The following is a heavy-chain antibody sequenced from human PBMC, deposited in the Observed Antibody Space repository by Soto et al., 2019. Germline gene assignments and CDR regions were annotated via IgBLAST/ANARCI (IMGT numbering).Heavy chain of an antibody. J-gene: IGHJ4*02. CDR3: ARDRGILIDS. D-gene: IGHD6-13*01. Sequence: SETLSLTCTVSGGSISSSYWSWIRQPPGKGLEWIGYIYYTGTTNYNPSLKSRVTISVDTSKNQFSLNLSSVTATDTAVYYCARDRGILIDSWGQGTLVTVSS. V-gene: IGHV4-59*01. CDR2: IYYTGTT. CDR1: GGSISSSY.